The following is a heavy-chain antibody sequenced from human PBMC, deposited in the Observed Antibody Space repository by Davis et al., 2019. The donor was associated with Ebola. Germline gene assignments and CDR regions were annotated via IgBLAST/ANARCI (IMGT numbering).Heavy chain of an antibody. CDR3: ASGRGYSYVDH. Sequence: GESLKISCVASEFSFSNYWMHWVRQVPGKGLVWVSRINNDGSNTDYADSVKGRFTISRDNAKNTLYLQMNSLRAEDTAVYYCASGRGYSYVDHWGQGTLVTVSS. V-gene: IGHV3-74*01. CDR1: EFSFSNYW. CDR2: INNDGSNT. J-gene: IGHJ4*02. D-gene: IGHD5-18*01.